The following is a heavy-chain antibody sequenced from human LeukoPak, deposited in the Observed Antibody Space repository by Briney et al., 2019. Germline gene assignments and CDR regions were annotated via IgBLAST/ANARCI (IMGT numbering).Heavy chain of an antibody. J-gene: IGHJ4*02. Sequence: GGSLRLSCAASGFTFSSYNMNWVRQAPGKGLEWVSSISGGSYTSYADSVKGRFTISRDNAKNSLYLQMNSLRAEDTAVYYCAKDQARSGGRSGVVDYWGQGTLVTVSS. CDR3: AKDQARSGGRSGVVDY. V-gene: IGHV3-21*01. CDR1: GFTFSSYN. CDR2: ISGGSYT. D-gene: IGHD2-15*01.